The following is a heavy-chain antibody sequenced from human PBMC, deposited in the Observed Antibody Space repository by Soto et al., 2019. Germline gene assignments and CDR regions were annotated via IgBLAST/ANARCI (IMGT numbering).Heavy chain of an antibody. D-gene: IGHD2-15*01. Sequence: GGSLRLSCAASGFTFSNYWMHWVRQAPGKGPVWVSRIKSDGSYTNYADSVKGRFTISRDNAESTLYLQMNSMRVEDTAVYYCVRVDHCSGDTCYFALERSEGFDSWGQGTRVTVSS. V-gene: IGHV3-74*01. CDR3: VRVDHCSGDTCYFALERSEGFDS. J-gene: IGHJ5*01. CDR1: GFTFSNYW. CDR2: IKSDGSYT.